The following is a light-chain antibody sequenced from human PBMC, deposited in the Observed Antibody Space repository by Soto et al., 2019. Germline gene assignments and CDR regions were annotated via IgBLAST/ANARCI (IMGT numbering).Light chain of an antibody. J-gene: IGLJ1*01. CDR3: SLSYSGPYV. CDR2: DTS. V-gene: IGLV7-46*01. CDR1: TGAVTSGHY. Sequence: QAVVTQEPSLTVSPGGTVTLTCGSSTGAVTSGHYPYWFQQKPGQAPRTLIYDTSNKHSWTPARFSGSLLGGKAALTLSGAQPEDEAEYYCSLSYSGPYVFGTGTQVTVL.